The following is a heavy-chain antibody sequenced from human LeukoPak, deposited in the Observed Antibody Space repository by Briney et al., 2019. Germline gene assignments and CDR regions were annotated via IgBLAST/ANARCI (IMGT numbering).Heavy chain of an antibody. V-gene: IGHV4-31*03. Sequence: SETLSLTCTVSGGSISSGGYYWSWIRQHPGKGLEWIGYIYYSGSTYYNPSLKSRVTISVDTSKNQFSLKLSSVTAADTAVYYCARVWRYAFDIRGQGTKVTVSS. CDR3: ARVWRYAFDI. CDR2: IYYSGST. D-gene: IGHD3-3*01. J-gene: IGHJ3*02. CDR1: GGSISSGGYY.